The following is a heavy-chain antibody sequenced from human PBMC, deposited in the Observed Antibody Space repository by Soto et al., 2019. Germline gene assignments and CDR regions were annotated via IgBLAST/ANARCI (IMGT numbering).Heavy chain of an antibody. Sequence: GGSLRLSCAASGFTFSSYAMNWVRQAPGKGLEWVALISYDGSNKYYADSVKGRFTISRDSSKSTLYLQMNSLRAADTAVYYCGRCSSTSCHLGSDYWGQGT. J-gene: IGHJ4*02. CDR2: ISYDGSNK. CDR3: GRCSSTSCHLGSDY. D-gene: IGHD2-2*01. CDR1: GFTFSSYA. V-gene: IGHV3-30-3*01.